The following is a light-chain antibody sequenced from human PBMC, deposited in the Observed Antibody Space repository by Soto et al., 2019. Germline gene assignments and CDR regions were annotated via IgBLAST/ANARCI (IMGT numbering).Light chain of an antibody. CDR1: SSDVGGYNY. CDR3: YSYAGRNIWV. CDR2: GVT. V-gene: IGLV2-8*01. J-gene: IGLJ3*02. Sequence: QSVRTQPPSASGSPGQSVSISCTGTSSDVGGYNYVSWYQQHPGKAPKLMIFGVTERPSGVPDRFSGSKSGNTASLTVSGLQADDEAVYYCYSYAGRNIWVFGGGTQLTVL.